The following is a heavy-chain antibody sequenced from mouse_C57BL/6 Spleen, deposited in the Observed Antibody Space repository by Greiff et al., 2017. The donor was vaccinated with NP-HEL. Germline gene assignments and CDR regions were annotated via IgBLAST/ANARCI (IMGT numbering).Heavy chain of an antibody. J-gene: IGHJ3*01. V-gene: IGHV3-6*01. CDR1: GYSITSGYY. CDR3: ARELYWGFAD. CDR2: ISYDGSN. Sequence: EVQLQESGPGLVKPSQSLSLTCSVTGYSITSGYYWNWIRQFPGNKLEWMGYISYDGSNNYNPSLKNRISITRDTSKNQFFLKLNSVTTEDTATYYCARELYWGFADWGQGTLVTVSA. D-gene: IGHD4-1*01.